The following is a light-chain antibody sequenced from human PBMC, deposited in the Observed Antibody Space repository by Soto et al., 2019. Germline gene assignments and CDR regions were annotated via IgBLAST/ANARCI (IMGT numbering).Light chain of an antibody. CDR2: TNN. CDR3: AAWDDSLNAVV. V-gene: IGLV1-44*01. CDR1: SSNIGSTT. J-gene: IGLJ2*01. Sequence: QLVLTQPPSASETPGQRVTISCSGSSSNIGSTTVNWYQQLPGTAPKLLIYTNNQRPSGVPDRFSGSKSGTSASLAISGLQSEDEADYYCAAWDDSLNAVVFGGGTKLTVL.